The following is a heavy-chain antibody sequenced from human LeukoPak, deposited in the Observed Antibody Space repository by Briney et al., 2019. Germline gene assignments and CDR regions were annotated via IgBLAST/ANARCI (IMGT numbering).Heavy chain of an antibody. Sequence: GGSLRLSCAASGFTFSNYAMTWVRQAPGKGLEWVSAISTSGGSTNYADSVKGRFTISRDNSKNTLYLQMNSLRAEDTAVYYCARAVTTLGAFDIWGQGTMVTVSS. D-gene: IGHD4-17*01. CDR3: ARAVTTLGAFDI. CDR1: GFTFSNYA. J-gene: IGHJ3*02. CDR2: ISTSGGST. V-gene: IGHV3-23*01.